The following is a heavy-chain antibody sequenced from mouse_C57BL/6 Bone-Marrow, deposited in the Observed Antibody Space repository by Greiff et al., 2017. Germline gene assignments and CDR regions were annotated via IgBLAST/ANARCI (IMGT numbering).Heavy chain of an antibody. J-gene: IGHJ1*03. CDR2: ISYDGST. V-gene: IGHV3-6*01. CDR3: ARRYFDV. Sequence: EVKLQESGPGLVKPSQSLSLTCSFTGYSITSGYYWNWIRQFPGNKLEWMGYISYDGSTNSNPSLKNRIAITRYTSKTPCFLKLNSVTTEDTATYYCARRYFDVWGTGTTVTVSS. CDR1: GYSITSGYY.